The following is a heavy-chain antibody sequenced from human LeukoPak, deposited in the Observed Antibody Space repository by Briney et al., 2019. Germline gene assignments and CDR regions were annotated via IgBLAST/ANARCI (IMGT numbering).Heavy chain of an antibody. V-gene: IGHV3-7*01. CDR1: GSTFSNYW. Sequence: GGSLRLSCAASGSTFSNYWMHWVRQAPGRGLEYVANIKQGGSEKLYVDSVRGRLTICRDDAKNSLSLQMNSLRAEDTAVYYCAKGSGWLIDHWGQGTVVTVSS. CDR2: IKQGGSEK. J-gene: IGHJ4*02. D-gene: IGHD6-19*01. CDR3: AKGSGWLIDH.